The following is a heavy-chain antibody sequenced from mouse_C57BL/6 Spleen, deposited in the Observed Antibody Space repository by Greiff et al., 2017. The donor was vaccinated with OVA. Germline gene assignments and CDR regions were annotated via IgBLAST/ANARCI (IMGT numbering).Heavy chain of an antibody. CDR3: AKLDSSGPAWFAY. J-gene: IGHJ3*01. Sequence: QVQLQQSGPELVKPGASVKISCKASGYAFSSSWMNWVKQRPGKGLEWIGRIYPGDGDTNYHGKFKGKATLTADTSSSTAYMQLSSLTSEDSAVYFCAKLDSSGPAWFAYWGQGTLVTVSA. CDR2: IYPGDGDT. D-gene: IGHD3-2*02. CDR1: GYAFSSSW. V-gene: IGHV1-82*01.